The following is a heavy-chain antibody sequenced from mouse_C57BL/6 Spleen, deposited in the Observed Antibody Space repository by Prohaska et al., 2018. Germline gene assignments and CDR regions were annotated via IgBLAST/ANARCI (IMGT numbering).Heavy chain of an antibody. D-gene: IGHD1-1*02. CDR3: MRYGSYWYFDV. J-gene: IGHJ1*03. CDR1: GFTFSGFW. Sequence: EVQLLETGGGLVQPGGSRGLSCEGSGFTFSGFWMSWVRQTPGKTLEWIGDINSDGSAINYAPSIKDRFTIFRDNDKSTLYLQMSNERSEDTATYFCMRYGSYWYFDVWGTGTTVTVSS. V-gene: IGHV11-2*01. CDR2: INSDGSAI.